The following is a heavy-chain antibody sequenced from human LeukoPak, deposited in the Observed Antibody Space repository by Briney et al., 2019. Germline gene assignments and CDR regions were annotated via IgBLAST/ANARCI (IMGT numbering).Heavy chain of an antibody. V-gene: IGHV4-30-2*01. CDR1: GGSISSGGYS. J-gene: IGHJ5*02. D-gene: IGHD3-16*01. CDR2: IYHSGST. Sequence: SETLSLTCAVSGGSISSGGYSWSWIRQPPGKGLEWIGYIYHSGSTYYNPSLKSRVTISVDRFKNQFSLKLSSVTAADTAVYYCARDLGGDNWFDPWGQGTLVTVSS. CDR3: ARDLGGDNWFDP.